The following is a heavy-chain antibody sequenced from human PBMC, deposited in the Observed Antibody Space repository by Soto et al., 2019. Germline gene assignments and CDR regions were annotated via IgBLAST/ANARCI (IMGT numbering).Heavy chain of an antibody. Sequence: TLSLTCTVSGGSISSGDYYWSWIRQPPGKGLEWIGYIYYSGSTYYNPSLKCRVIISVDTSKNQFSLKLSSVTAADTAVYYCARAVVIQYYFDYWGQGTLVTVSS. V-gene: IGHV4-30-4*01. D-gene: IGHD2-21*01. J-gene: IGHJ4*02. CDR2: IYYSGST. CDR3: ARAVVIQYYFDY. CDR1: GGSISSGDYY.